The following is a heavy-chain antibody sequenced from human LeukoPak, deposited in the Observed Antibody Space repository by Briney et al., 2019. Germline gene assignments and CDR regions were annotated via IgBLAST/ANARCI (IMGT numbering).Heavy chain of an antibody. CDR3: ASGAGYSNSWSAFDI. V-gene: IGHV3-7*05. J-gene: IGHJ3*02. CDR1: GFTFSSHW. Sequence: PGGSLRLSCAASGFTFSSHWMNWVRQAPGKGLEWVAKIKQDGSERYYVDSVKGRFTISRDNAKNSLYLQMNSLRAEDTAVYYCASGAGYSNSWSAFDIWGQGTMVTVSS. D-gene: IGHD6-13*01. CDR2: IKQDGSER.